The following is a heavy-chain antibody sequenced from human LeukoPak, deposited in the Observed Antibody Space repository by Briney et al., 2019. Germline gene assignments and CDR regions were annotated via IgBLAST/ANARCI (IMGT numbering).Heavy chain of an antibody. Sequence: GESLKISCKASGYSFTSYWINWVRQVPGKGLEWMGRIDPSDSYINYSPSFQGHVTISGDKSISTAYLQWSSLKASDTAMYYCARNRGYCSSTSCSADDAFDIWGQGTMVTVSS. V-gene: IGHV5-10-1*01. J-gene: IGHJ3*02. CDR1: GYSFTSYW. CDR3: ARNRGYCSSTSCSADDAFDI. CDR2: IDPSDSYI. D-gene: IGHD2-2*01.